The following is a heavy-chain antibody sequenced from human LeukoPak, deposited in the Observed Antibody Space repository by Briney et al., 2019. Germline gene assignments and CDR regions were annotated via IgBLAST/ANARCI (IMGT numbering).Heavy chain of an antibody. CDR2: IRYDGSNK. J-gene: IGHJ4*02. Sequence: PGGSLRLSCAASGFTFSSYGMHWVRQAPGKGLEWVAFIRYDGSNKYYADSVKGRFTISRDNPKNTLYLQMNSLRAEDTAVYYCAKDSSSWYRPDYWGQGTLVTVSS. CDR1: GFTFSSYG. D-gene: IGHD6-13*01. V-gene: IGHV3-30*02. CDR3: AKDSSSWYRPDY.